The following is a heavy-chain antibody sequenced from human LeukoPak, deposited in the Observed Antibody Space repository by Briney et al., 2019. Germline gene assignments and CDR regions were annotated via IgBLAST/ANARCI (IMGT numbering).Heavy chain of an antibody. CDR2: IKQDGSEK. CDR3: ARVFIVGSRSVFDF. CDR1: GFTFSNYW. D-gene: IGHD2-21*01. V-gene: IGHV3-7*01. Sequence: GGSLRFSCAASGFTFSNYWMSWVRLAPGKGLEWVANIKQDGSEKYYVDSVEGRFTISRDNAKNLLSLQMNSLRAEDTAVYHCARVFIVGSRSVFDFWGQGTLVTVSS. J-gene: IGHJ4*02.